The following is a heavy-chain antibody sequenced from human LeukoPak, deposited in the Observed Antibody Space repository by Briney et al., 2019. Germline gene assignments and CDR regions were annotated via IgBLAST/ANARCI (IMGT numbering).Heavy chain of an antibody. CDR3: ARNRILWFGESEPYYFDY. V-gene: IGHV4-31*03. D-gene: IGHD3-10*01. CDR2: IYYSGST. CDR1: GGSISSGGYY. J-gene: IGHJ4*02. Sequence: SETLSLTCTVSGGSISSGGYYWSWIRQHPGKGLEWIGYIYYSGSTYYNPSLKSRVTISVDTSKNQFSLKLSSVTAADTAVYYCARNRILWFGESEPYYFDYWGQGTLVTVSS.